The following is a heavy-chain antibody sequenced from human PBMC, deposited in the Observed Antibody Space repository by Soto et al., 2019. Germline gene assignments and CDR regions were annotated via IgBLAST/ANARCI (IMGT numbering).Heavy chain of an antibody. CDR3: AREPNRYYFDY. Sequence: KPSETLSLTCTVSGGSISSYYWSWIRQPPGKGLEWIGYIYYSGSTNSNPSLKSRVTISADTSKNQLSLRLSSVTAADTAVYHCAREPNRYYFDYWGQGTLVTAPQ. CDR2: IYYSGST. J-gene: IGHJ4*02. V-gene: IGHV4-59*12. CDR1: GGSISSYY.